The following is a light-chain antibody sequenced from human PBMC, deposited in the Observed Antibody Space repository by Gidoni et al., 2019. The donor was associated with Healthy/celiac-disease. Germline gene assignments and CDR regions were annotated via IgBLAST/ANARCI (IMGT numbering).Light chain of an antibody. CDR2: DDS. CDR1: NIGSKS. CDR3: QVWDSSSDHLYV. Sequence: SYVLTQPPPVSAALGQTARITCGGNNIGSKSVHWYQQKPGQAPVLVVYDDSDRPSGIPERFSGSNSGNTATLTISRVEAGDEADYYCQVWDSSSDHLYVFGTGTKVTVL. J-gene: IGLJ1*01. V-gene: IGLV3-21*02.